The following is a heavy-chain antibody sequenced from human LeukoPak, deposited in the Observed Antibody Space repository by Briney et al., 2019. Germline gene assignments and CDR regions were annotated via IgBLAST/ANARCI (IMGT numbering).Heavy chain of an antibody. CDR1: GLSFSTTY. J-gene: IGHJ4*02. D-gene: IGHD6-19*01. V-gene: IGHV3-7*01. CDR2: IKEDGSEN. Sequence: AGGSLRLSCAASGLSFSTTYMSRVRQAPGKGLEWVANIKEDGSENYYVDSVKGRFTISRDNAQNSLYLQMNSLRAEDTAVYYCARQTGCSSSWGYFDYWGQGTLVTVSS. CDR3: ARQTGCSSSWGYFDY.